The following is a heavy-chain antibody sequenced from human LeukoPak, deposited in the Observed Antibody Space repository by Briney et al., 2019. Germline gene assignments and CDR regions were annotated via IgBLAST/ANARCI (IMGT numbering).Heavy chain of an antibody. CDR1: GFTLSSYW. Sequence: GGSLRLSCAASGFTLSSYWMAWVRQAPGKGPEWVANIKHDESEKYYAESVRGRFTISRENAKNSLYLQMNSLRAEDTALYYCARDNGGSLDHWGQGTLLTVSS. CDR3: ARDNGGSLDH. V-gene: IGHV3-7*03. CDR2: IKHDESEK. D-gene: IGHD4-23*01. J-gene: IGHJ4*02.